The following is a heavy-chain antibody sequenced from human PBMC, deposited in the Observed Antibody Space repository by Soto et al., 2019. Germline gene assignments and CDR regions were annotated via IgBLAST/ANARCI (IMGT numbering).Heavy chain of an antibody. J-gene: IGHJ5*02. V-gene: IGHV1-69*12. CDR3: ARRSLTMVRGVKHNWFDP. CDR1: GGTFSSYA. CDR2: IIPIFGTA. Sequence: QVQLVQSGAEVKKPRSSVKVSCKASGGTFSSYAISWVRQAPGQGLEWMGGIIPIFGTANYAQKFQGRVTITADESTSTAYMELSSLRSEDTAVYYCARRSLTMVRGVKHNWFDPWGQGTLVTVSS. D-gene: IGHD3-10*01.